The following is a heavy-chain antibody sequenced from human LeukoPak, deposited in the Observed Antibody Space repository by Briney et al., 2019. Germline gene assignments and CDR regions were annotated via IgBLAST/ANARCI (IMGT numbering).Heavy chain of an antibody. CDR2: IYPGDSDT. Sequence: GESLKISCKGSANSFTNYWIGWVRQMPGKGLEWMGIIYPGDSDTRYSASFQGQVTISADKSISTAYLQWSSLKASDTAMYYSARLRRGAAADVWGQGTTVTVSS. CDR1: ANSFTNYW. D-gene: IGHD6-13*01. J-gene: IGHJ6*02. CDR3: ARLRRGAAADV. V-gene: IGHV5-51*01.